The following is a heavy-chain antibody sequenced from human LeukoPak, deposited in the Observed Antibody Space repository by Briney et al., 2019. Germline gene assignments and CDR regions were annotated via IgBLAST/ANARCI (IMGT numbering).Heavy chain of an antibody. V-gene: IGHV4-31*03. CDR3: ARDSSSVSWFDP. CDR2: IYYSGST. D-gene: IGHD6-6*01. Sequence: SETLSLTCTVSGGSISSGGYYCSWIRQHPGKGLEWIGYIYYSGSTYYNPSLKSRVTISVDTSKNQFSLKLSSVTAADTAVYYCARDSSSVSWFDPWGQGTLVTVSS. CDR1: GGSISSGGYY. J-gene: IGHJ5*02.